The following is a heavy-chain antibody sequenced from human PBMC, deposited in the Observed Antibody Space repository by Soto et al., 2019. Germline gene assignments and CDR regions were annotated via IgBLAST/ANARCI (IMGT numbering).Heavy chain of an antibody. V-gene: IGHV1-69*01. CDR3: AREPLGRFDA. CDR2: IIPVFGTT. J-gene: IGHJ5*02. CDR1: GDSFGSYD. Sequence: QMHLVQSGPEVKKPVSSVKVSCKASGDSFGSYDVNWVRPAPGQGLEWMGAIIPVFGTTNYTQKFQGRVTITADDSTTTAYMYLSSLRSDDTAVYYFAREPLGRFDAWGQGTLVTVSS. D-gene: IGHD3-16*01.